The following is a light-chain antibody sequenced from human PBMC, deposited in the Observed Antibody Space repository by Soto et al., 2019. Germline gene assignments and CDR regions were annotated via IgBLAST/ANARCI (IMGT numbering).Light chain of an antibody. J-gene: IGLJ1*01. CDR1: SSDAGGYNY. V-gene: IGLV2-14*01. Sequence: QSELTQPASVSGSPGQSITISCTGTSSDAGGYNYVSWYQQQPGKAPKLMIYDVSNRPSGVSNRFSGSKSGNTASLTISGLQAEDEADYYCSSYTTSSTVYAFGTGTKLTVL. CDR2: DVS. CDR3: SSYTTSSTVYA.